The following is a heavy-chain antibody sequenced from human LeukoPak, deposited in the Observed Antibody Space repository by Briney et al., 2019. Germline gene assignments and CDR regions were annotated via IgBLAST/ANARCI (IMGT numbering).Heavy chain of an antibody. V-gene: IGHV3-23*01. D-gene: IGHD1-14*01. Sequence: GRSLRLSCAASGFTFSNSDMSWVRQAPGKGLEWVSAIGGSGSSTFYADSVKGRFTVSRDNSKNTLYLQMSSLRAEDTAVYYCAKSRLTPHPWGQGTLVPVSS. CDR1: GFTFSNSD. CDR3: AKSRLTPHP. J-gene: IGHJ5*02. CDR2: IGGSGSST.